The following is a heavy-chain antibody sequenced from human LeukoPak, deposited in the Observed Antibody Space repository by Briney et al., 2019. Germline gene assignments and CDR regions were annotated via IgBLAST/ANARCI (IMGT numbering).Heavy chain of an antibody. V-gene: IGHV3-23*01. D-gene: IGHD2-15*01. CDR3: AKVASGGKCYQSDY. CDR2: VSVSGENT. J-gene: IGHJ4*02. CDR1: GFTFGSYA. Sequence: GGSLRLSCVASGFTFGSYAMNWVRQAPGKGLEWVSVVSVSGENTYFADSVKGRFTISRDNSKNTLYLQMNSLRADDTAMYYCAKVASGGKCYQSDYWGQGTLVTVSS.